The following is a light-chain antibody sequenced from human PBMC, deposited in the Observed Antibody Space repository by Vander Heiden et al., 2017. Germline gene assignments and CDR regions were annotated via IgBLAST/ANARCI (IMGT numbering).Light chain of an antibody. Sequence: DIQMTQSPSSLSASVGDRVTITCRASQSISSYVNWYQQKPGKAPKLLNYAASSLQSGVPSTSRRRGPATDFTLTISMIITADLTTSYSQQSYSTPFAFGQGTNVDIK. V-gene: IGKV1-39*01. CDR3: QQSYSTPFA. CDR2: AAS. J-gene: IGKJ1*01. CDR1: QSISSY.